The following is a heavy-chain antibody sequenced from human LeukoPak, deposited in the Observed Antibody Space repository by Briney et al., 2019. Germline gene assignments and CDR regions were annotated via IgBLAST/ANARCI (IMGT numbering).Heavy chain of an antibody. CDR2: ISSSGSII. CDR1: GFTFSSYN. Sequence: PGGSLRLSCAASGFTFSSYNMNWVRQAPGKGLEWVSYISSSGSIIYHADSVKGRFTISRDNAKNSLYLQMNSLRAEDTAVYYCARAITNYGYIFDYWGQGTLVTVSS. D-gene: IGHD5-18*01. J-gene: IGHJ4*02. V-gene: IGHV3-48*03. CDR3: ARAITNYGYIFDY.